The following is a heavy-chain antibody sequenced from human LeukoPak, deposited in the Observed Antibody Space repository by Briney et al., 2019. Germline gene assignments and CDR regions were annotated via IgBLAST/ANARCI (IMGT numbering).Heavy chain of an antibody. D-gene: IGHD1-26*01. CDR3: AGVGMVGAPAY. V-gene: IGHV4-34*01. CDR1: GGSFSDFY. J-gene: IGHJ4*02. Sequence: SETLSLTCAVYGGSFSDFYWNWIRKPPGQGLELIGVVYHTGDTNYNPSLKSRVTISVDTAKNQFSLKLSAVTAADTALYYCAGVGMVGAPAYWGQGTLVTVSS. CDR2: VYHTGDT.